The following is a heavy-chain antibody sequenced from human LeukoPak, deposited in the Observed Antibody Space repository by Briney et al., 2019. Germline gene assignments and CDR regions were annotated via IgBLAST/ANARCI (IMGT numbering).Heavy chain of an antibody. J-gene: IGHJ4*02. V-gene: IGHV4-4*02. Sequence: NPSGTLSLTCGVSGGSITITNYWTWVRPPPGKGLEWIGEVNLRGSTNYNPSLMGRVAISVDTSENHISLQLTSVTAADTAVYYCAREGGPYRPLDYSGQGTLVTVSS. CDR2: VNLRGST. CDR1: GGSITITNY. CDR3: AREGGPYRPLDY.